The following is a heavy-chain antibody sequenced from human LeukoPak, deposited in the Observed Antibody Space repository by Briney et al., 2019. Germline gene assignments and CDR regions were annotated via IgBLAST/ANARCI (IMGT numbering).Heavy chain of an antibody. V-gene: IGHV4-39*07. CDR2: IYYSGST. D-gene: IGHD1-1*01. CDR1: GGSFSSTNYY. CDR3: ARRYNWNDRWD. Sequence: AETLSLTCTVSGGSFSSTNYYWGWIRQPPGKGLEWIGSIYYSGSTYYNPSLKSRLTISLDTSKNQFSLRLSSVTAADTAFYYCARRYNWNDRWDWGQGTLVTVSP. J-gene: IGHJ4*02.